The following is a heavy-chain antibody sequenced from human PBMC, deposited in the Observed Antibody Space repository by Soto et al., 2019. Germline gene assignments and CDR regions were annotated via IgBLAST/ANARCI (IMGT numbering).Heavy chain of an antibody. Sequence: ASVTVSCMTSGYTFPNYGMPWVRPPPGRLLDGLGWISVCRDGTNYAQKLQGRVSITTDIHPHTPYMELRSQRYDDTAGYYCARDGPSDDTCFDVWGQGTPVTVSS. CDR3: ARDGPSDDTCFDV. J-gene: IGHJ5*02. CDR1: GYTFPNYG. V-gene: IGHV1-18*01. D-gene: IGHD2-21*02. CDR2: ISVCRDGT.